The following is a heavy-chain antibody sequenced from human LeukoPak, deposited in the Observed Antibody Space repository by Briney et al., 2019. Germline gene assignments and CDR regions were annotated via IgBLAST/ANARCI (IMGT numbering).Heavy chain of an antibody. CDR1: GFTGPSFA. J-gene: IGHJ4*02. Sequence: PGGSLRLXCSASGFTGPSFAMAWVRQAPGKALEWVSGIAAGATGTYYSDSVKGRFTISRDKSRKTVQLQMNSLRAEDTAVYYCAKSYDSGGYPLGDYWGQGTLVTVSS. D-gene: IGHD3-22*01. CDR2: IAAGATGT. V-gene: IGHV3-23*01. CDR3: AKSYDSGGYPLGDY.